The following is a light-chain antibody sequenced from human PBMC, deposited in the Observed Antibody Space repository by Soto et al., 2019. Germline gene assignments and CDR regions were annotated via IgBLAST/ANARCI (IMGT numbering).Light chain of an antibody. J-gene: IGLJ3*02. Sequence: QSVLTQSPSASGTPGQRVTISCSGSSSNIGHNYVYWYQQFPGAAPKLVMFVNNLRPSGVPDRFSGSKSGTSASLAISGLRPEDEADFYCAVWDDSLNAWVFGGGTKLTVL. CDR1: SSNIGHNY. CDR2: VNN. V-gene: IGLV1-47*02. CDR3: AVWDDSLNAWV.